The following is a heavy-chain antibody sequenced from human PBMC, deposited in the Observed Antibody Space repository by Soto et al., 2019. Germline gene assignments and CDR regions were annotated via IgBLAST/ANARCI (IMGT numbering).Heavy chain of an antibody. CDR1: GFTFSSYA. Sequence: EVQLLESGGGLVQPGGSLRLSCAASGFTFSSYAMSWVRQAPGKGLEWVSAISGSGGSTYYADSVKGRFTISRDTSKNTLYLQMNSLSAEDTAVYYCAKKGWEPLGEDAFDIWGEGTMVTVSS. V-gene: IGHV3-23*01. J-gene: IGHJ3*02. CDR3: AKKGWEPLGEDAFDI. CDR2: ISGSGGST. D-gene: IGHD1-26*01.